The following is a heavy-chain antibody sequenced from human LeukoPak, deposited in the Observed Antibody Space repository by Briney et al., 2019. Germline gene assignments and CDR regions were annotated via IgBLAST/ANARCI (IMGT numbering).Heavy chain of an antibody. J-gene: IGHJ5*02. CDR2: IYYSGST. CDR3: ARGYCSGGSCPTGWFDP. Sequence: PSETLSLTCTVSGGSISSYYWSWIRQPPGKGLEWIGYIYYSGSTNYNPSLKSRVTISVDTSKNQFSPKLSSVTAADTAVYYCARGYCSGGSCPTGWFDPWGQGTLVTVSS. D-gene: IGHD2-15*01. V-gene: IGHV4-59*01. CDR1: GGSISSYY.